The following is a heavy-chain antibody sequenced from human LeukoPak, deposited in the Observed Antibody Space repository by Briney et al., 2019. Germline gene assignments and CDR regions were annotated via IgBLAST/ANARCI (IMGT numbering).Heavy chain of an antibody. CDR2: ISYDGSNK. J-gene: IGHJ4*02. CDR3: ARDPAPSIAVAGTLDY. Sequence: PGGSLRLSCAASGFTFSSYAMHWVRQAPGKGLEWVAVISYDGSNKYYADSVKGRFTISSDNSKNTLYLQMNSLRAEDTAVYYCARDPAPSIAVAGTLDYWGQGTLVTVSS. CDR1: GFTFSSYA. D-gene: IGHD6-19*01. V-gene: IGHV3-30-3*01.